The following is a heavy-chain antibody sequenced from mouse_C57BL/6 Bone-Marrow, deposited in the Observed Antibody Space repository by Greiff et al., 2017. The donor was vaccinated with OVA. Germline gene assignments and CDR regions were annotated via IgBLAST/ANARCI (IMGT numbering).Heavy chain of an antibody. D-gene: IGHD1-1*01. Sequence: EVKVEESGGGLVQPGGSMKLSCVASGFTFSNYWMNWVRQSPEKGLEWVAQIRLKSDNYATHYAESVKGRFTISRDDSKSSVYLRMNNLRAEDTGIYYCTALRGFAYWGQGTLVTVSA. V-gene: IGHV6-3*01. CDR3: TALRGFAY. J-gene: IGHJ3*01. CDR1: GFTFSNYW. CDR2: IRLKSDNYAT.